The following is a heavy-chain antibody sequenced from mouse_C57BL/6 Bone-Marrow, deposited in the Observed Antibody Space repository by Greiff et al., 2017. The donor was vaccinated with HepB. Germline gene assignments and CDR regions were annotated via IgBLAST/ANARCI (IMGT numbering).Heavy chain of an antibody. CDR3: ASIYYDDLYAMDY. J-gene: IGHJ4*01. D-gene: IGHD2-13*01. CDR2: IDPANGNT. Sequence: EVQLQQSVAELVRPGASVKLSCTASGFNIKNTYMHWVKQRPEQGLEWIGRIDPANGNTKYAPEFQGKATITADTSSNTAYLQLSSLTSEDTAIYYCASIYYDDLYAMDYWGQGTSVTVSS. V-gene: IGHV14-3*01. CDR1: GFNIKNTY.